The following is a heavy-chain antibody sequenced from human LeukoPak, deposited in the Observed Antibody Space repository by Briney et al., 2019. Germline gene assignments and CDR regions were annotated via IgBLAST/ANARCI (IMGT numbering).Heavy chain of an antibody. CDR1: GYTFTSYD. D-gene: IGHD3-9*01. V-gene: IGHV1-8*01. Sequence: ASVKVSCKASGYTFTSYDINWVRQATGQGLEWMGWMNPNSGNTGYAQKFQGRVTMTRNTSISTAYMELSSLRSEDTAVYYCARGIVHYDILTGYYTFSLLFDYWGQGTLGTVSS. CDR3: ARGIVHYDILTGYYTFSLLFDY. J-gene: IGHJ4*02. CDR2: MNPNSGNT.